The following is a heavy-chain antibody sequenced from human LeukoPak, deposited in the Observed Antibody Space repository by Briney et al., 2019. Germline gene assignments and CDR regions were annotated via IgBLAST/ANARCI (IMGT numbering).Heavy chain of an antibody. CDR2: INPSGDIK. V-gene: IGHV1-46*01. CDR1: GYTFTNYY. CDR3: ARAFGDFDPWSPCAY. D-gene: IGHD3-3*01. Sequence: ASVKVSCKTSGYTFTNYYIHWVRQAPGQGLEWMGIINPSGDIKDYAQTFQGRVTMTRDTSTSTIYMELSSLRSDDTAVYYCARAFGDFDPWSPCAYWGQGTLVTVSS. J-gene: IGHJ4*02.